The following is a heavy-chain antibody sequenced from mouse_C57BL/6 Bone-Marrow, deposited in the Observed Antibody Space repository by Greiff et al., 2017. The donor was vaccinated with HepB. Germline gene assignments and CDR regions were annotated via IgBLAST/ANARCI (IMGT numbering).Heavy chain of an antibody. CDR2: IDPSDSYT. Sequence: VQLQQPGAELVRPGTSVKLSCKASGYTFTSYWMHWVKQRPGQGLEWIGVIDPSDSYTNYNQKFKGKATLTVDTSSSTAYMQLSSLTSEDSAVYYCARGLGRNYWGQGTTLTVSS. D-gene: IGHD4-1*01. CDR3: ARGLGRNY. CDR1: GYTFTSYW. J-gene: IGHJ2*01. V-gene: IGHV1-59*01.